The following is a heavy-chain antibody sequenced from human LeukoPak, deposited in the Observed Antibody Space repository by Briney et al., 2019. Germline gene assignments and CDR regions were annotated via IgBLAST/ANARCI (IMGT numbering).Heavy chain of an antibody. CDR1: GYTFISYD. Sequence: ASVKLSCKASGYTFISYDINWVRQAPGQGLEWMGWMNPKTGDTGYGQKFQGRVNMSADTSISTAYLEVSSLRSQDTAVYYCARRYRSGSFFVWFDPWGQGTQVTVSA. V-gene: IGHV1-8*01. CDR3: ARRYRSGSFFVWFDP. CDR2: MNPKTGDT. J-gene: IGHJ5*02. D-gene: IGHD6-19*01.